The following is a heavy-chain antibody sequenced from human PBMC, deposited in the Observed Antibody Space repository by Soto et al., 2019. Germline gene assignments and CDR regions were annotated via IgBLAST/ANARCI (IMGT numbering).Heavy chain of an antibody. V-gene: IGHV3-13*04. Sequence: HPGGSPRLSCAASGFTFSSYDMHWVRQATGKGLEWVSAIGTAGDTYYPGSVKGRFTISRENAKNSLYLQMNSLRAGDTAVYYCARSLGFGELQEAYGMDVWDQGTTVTVSS. CDR1: GFTFSSYD. J-gene: IGHJ6*02. D-gene: IGHD3-10*01. CDR2: IGTAGDT. CDR3: ARSLGFGELQEAYGMDV.